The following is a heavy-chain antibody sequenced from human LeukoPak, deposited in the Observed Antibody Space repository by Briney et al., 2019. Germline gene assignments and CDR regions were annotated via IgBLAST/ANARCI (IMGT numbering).Heavy chain of an antibody. V-gene: IGHV4-4*07. D-gene: IGHD3-10*01. CDR1: GGSISSYY. CDR3: ARVGVYGWFGELLDHDAFDI. J-gene: IGHJ3*02. CDR2: IYTSGST. Sequence: KPSETLSLTCTVSGGSISSYYWSWIRQPAGKGLEWIGRIYTSGSTNYNPSLKSRVTISVDTSKNQFSLKLSSVTAADTAVYYCARVGVYGWFGELLDHDAFDIWGQGTMVTVSS.